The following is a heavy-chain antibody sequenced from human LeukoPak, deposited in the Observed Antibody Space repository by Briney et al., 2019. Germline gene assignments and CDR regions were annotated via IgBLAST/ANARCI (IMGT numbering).Heavy chain of an antibody. CDR3: ACLIRPAGSIDY. CDR2: INPDGSAT. Sequence: GGSLRLSCADSGFTFSAYWMHWVRQTPGQGLVWVSAINPDGSATYYAGSVKGRFTISRDNAKNTLYLQMSSLRGEDTAVYYCACLIRPAGSIDYRGQGTLVSVSS. V-gene: IGHV3-74*01. J-gene: IGHJ4*02. D-gene: IGHD2-2*01. CDR1: GFTFSAYW.